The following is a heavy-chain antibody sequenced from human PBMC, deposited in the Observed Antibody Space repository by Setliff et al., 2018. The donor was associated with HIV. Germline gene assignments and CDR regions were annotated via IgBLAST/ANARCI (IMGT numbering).Heavy chain of an antibody. V-gene: IGHV1-8*02. J-gene: IGHJ6*03. Sequence: ASVKVSCKASGYTFTSYGINWVRQAPGQGLEWMGWMNPNSGNTGYAQKFQGRVTLTRHTSISTAYMELNSLRSEDTAVYYCARGAWYTSGWYSSRYMDVWGKGTTVTVSS. D-gene: IGHD6-19*01. CDR2: MNPNSGNT. CDR1: GYTFTSYG. CDR3: ARGAWYTSGWYSSRYMDV.